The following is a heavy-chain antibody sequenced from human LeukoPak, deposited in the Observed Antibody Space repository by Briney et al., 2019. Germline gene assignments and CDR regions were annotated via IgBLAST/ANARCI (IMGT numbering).Heavy chain of an antibody. V-gene: IGHV4-59*12. CDR3: SRSSRVATGGAFDM. J-gene: IGHJ3*02. Sequence: PGGSLRLSCAASGFTFSKAWMSWVRQAPGKGLEWIGYLYYTGSTNYNPSLRSRVTISVDTSKNQFSLKLSSVTAADTAVYYCSRSSRVATGGAFDMWGEGSGVTVSS. CDR2: LYYTGST. D-gene: IGHD6-13*01. CDR1: GFTFSKAW.